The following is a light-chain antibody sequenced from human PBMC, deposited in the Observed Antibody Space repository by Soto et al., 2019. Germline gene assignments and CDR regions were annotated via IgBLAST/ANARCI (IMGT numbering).Light chain of an antibody. Sequence: EIVLTKSPGTLSLSPGERPTLSCRASQSVSSSYLAWYQQKPGQAPRLLIYGASTRAAGVPTRFSGSRSGAEFTLTINSLQSEDFAVYYCQPYNNWPLTFGGGTKVDIK. V-gene: IGKV3-15*01. CDR2: GAS. CDR3: QPYNNWPLT. CDR1: QSVSSSY. J-gene: IGKJ4*01.